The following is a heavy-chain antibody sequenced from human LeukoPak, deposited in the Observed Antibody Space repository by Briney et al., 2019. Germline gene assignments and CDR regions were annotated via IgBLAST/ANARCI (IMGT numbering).Heavy chain of an antibody. CDR3: GRAVGPFDF. Sequence: PGRSLRLSCAATGFIFSTYGMRWVRQAPGKGLEWVADMWYDGSNKYYAYSVKGRFTHTRDNSKTTLNMLMNNLRAEDTVFYCCGRAVGPFDFWGQGTMVTVS. J-gene: IGHJ3*01. CDR2: MWYDGSNK. V-gene: IGHV3-33*01. CDR1: GFIFSTYG.